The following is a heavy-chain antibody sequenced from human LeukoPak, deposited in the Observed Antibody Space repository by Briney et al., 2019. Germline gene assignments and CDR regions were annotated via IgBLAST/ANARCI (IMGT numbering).Heavy chain of an antibody. CDR2: MNNDGSST. D-gene: IGHD6-19*01. Sequence: GGSLRLSCSASGFTFSSYWMHWVRQAPGKGLVWVSRMNNDGSSTIYADSVKGRFTISRDNAKNTLYLQMNSLRAEDTAVYYCARADGSGWLTYWGQGTLVTVSS. J-gene: IGHJ4*02. CDR3: ARADGSGWLTY. CDR1: GFTFSSYW. V-gene: IGHV3-74*01.